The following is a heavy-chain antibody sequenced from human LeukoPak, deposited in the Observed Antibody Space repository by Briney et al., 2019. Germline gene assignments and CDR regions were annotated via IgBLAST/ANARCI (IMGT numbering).Heavy chain of an antibody. CDR3: ARERWNAFDI. V-gene: IGHV3-9*03. J-gene: IGHJ3*02. CDR2: ISWNSGSI. Sequence: GGSLRLSCAASGFTFDDYVMHWVRQAPGKGLEWVSSISWNSGSIGYADSVKGRFTISRDNAENSLYLQMNSLRAEDMALYYCARERWNAFDIWGQGTMVTVSS. CDR1: GFTFDDYV. D-gene: IGHD2-15*01.